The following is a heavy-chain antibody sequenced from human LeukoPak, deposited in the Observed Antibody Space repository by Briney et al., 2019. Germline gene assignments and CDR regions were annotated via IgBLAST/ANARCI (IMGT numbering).Heavy chain of an antibody. CDR1: GGSISSGGYS. J-gene: IGHJ5*02. V-gene: IGHV4-30-2*01. CDR3: ARGGTAIGWFDP. Sequence: SETLSLTCAVSGGSISSGGYSWSWIRQPPGKGLEWIGYIYHSGSTYYNPSLKSRVTISVDKSKSRFSLKLSSVTAADTAVYYCARGGTAIGWFDPWGQGTLVTVSS. D-gene: IGHD2-21*02. CDR2: IYHSGST.